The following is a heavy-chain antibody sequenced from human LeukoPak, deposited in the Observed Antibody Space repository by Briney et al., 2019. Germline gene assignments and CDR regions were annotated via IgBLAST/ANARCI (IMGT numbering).Heavy chain of an antibody. D-gene: IGHD5-18*01. CDR3: ARGGSDTAMAHDY. J-gene: IGHJ4*02. CDR1: GFTFSNHW. V-gene: IGHV3-74*01. CDR2: ISRGASRT. Sequence: PGGPLSLSCAASGFTFSNHWVHWVRQAPGKGLMWVSRISRGASRTDYADSVKGRFTISRDGAKNTLYLQVNRLRVEDTGVYFCARGGSDTAMAHDYWGQGILVTVSS.